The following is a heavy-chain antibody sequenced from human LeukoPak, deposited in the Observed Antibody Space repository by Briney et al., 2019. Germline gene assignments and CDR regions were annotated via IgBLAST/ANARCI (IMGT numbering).Heavy chain of an antibody. D-gene: IGHD2-2*01. Sequence: PGGSLRLSCAASGFTFSSYSMNWVRQAPGKGLEWVSYISSSSSTIYYADSVKGRFTISRDNAKNSLYLQMNSLSAEDTAVYYCARDSVYCSSTSCYGYYYGMDVWGQGTTVTVSS. CDR2: ISSSSSTI. J-gene: IGHJ6*02. V-gene: IGHV3-48*01. CDR1: GFTFSSYS. CDR3: ARDSVYCSSTSCYGYYYGMDV.